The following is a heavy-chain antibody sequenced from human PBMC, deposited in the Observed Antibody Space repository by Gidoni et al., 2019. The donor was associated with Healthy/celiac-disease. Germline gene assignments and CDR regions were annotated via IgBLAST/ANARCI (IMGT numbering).Heavy chain of an antibody. D-gene: IGHD7-27*01. CDR2: IRSSSSYI. CDR1: GFTFSSYS. Sequence: EVQLVESGGGLVKPGGSLRLSCAASGFTFSSYSMNWVRQAPGKGLEWVSSIRSSSSYIYYADSVKGRFTISRDNAKNSLYLQMNSLRAEDTAVYYCARDPSLWGGRDYFDYWGQGTLVTVSS. J-gene: IGHJ4*02. V-gene: IGHV3-21*01. CDR3: ARDPSLWGGRDYFDY.